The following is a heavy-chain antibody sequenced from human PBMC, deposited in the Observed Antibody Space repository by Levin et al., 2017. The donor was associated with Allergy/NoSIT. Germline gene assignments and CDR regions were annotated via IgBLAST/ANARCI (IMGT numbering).Heavy chain of an antibody. CDR1: GGSISGYY. V-gene: IGHV4-59*01. CDR2: IYNSGTT. Sequence: SETLSLTCTVPGGSISGYYWSWIRQSPGKGLEWIGYIYNSGTTNYNPSLRSRVTISVDTSKNQFSLRLSSVTAADTAVYYCARGYDDLDYWGQGTLVTVSS. CDR3: ARGYDDLDY. D-gene: IGHD5-12*01. J-gene: IGHJ4*02.